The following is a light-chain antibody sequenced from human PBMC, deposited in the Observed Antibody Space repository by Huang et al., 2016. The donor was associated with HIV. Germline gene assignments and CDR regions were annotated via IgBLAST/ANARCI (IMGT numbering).Light chain of an antibody. Sequence: DIQMTQSPSTLSASVGDRVTIICRASQSVRSWLAWYQQKPGKAPNLLIYQASTLQNGVPSRFSGSGSVTEFTLTISSLQPDDFATYYCQQYSSYIQWTFGQGTKVEI. CDR1: QSVRSW. J-gene: IGKJ1*01. CDR3: QQYSSYIQWT. V-gene: IGKV1-5*03. CDR2: QAS.